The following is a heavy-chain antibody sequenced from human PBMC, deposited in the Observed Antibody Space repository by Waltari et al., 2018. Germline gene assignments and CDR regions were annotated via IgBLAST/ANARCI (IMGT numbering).Heavy chain of an antibody. J-gene: IGHJ4*02. CDR2: ISGSGATT. D-gene: IGHD3-22*01. Sequence: EVEVEESGGTLVQPGGSLRLSCAASGFSFSGYAMSWVRKAAGMGLEWVSSISGSGATTCSADSVRGRFTISRDNSRDTMYLQMNTLRDEDTAVYFCAKGSRGYTAFYFDYWGQGTLVTVSS. CDR3: AKGSRGYTAFYFDY. V-gene: IGHV3-23*04. CDR1: GFSFSGYA.